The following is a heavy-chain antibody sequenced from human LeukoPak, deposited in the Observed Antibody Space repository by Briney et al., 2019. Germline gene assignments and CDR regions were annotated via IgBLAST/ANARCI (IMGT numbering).Heavy chain of an antibody. CDR3: AKDHAGSGRAFEY. Sequence: GTSLRLSCATSGFTFRTSGVHWVRQAPGKGLEWVALMSSDGINTYYADSVKGRFTVSRDSSKDILYLQMNSLRADDTAIYYCAKDHAGSGRAFEYWGQGTLVTVSS. J-gene: IGHJ4*02. CDR2: MSSDGINT. D-gene: IGHD3-10*01. V-gene: IGHV3-30*04. CDR1: GFTFRTSG.